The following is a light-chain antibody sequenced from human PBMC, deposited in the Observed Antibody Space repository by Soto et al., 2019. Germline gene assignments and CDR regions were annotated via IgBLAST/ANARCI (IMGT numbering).Light chain of an antibody. CDR3: QQYNSYST. J-gene: IGKJ1*01. CDR2: KAS. V-gene: IGKV1-5*03. Sequence: DIQMTQSPSTLSASVGDRVTITCRASQGISNWLAWYQQKPGKAPKLLIYKASSLESGVPSRVSGSGCGTEFTLTISSLQPDDFATYYCQQYNSYSTFGQGTKVEIK. CDR1: QGISNW.